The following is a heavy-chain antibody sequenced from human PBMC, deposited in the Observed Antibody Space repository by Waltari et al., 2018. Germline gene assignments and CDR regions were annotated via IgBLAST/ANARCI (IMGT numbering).Heavy chain of an antibody. CDR1: GGSISSYY. CDR3: ARGGDSGWPFFDY. J-gene: IGHJ4*02. D-gene: IGHD5-12*01. CDR2: IYYSGST. Sequence: QVQLQESGPGLVKPSETLSLTCTVPGGSISSYYWSWIRQPPGKGLEWIGYIYYSGSTNYNPSLKSRVTISVDTSKNQFSLKLSSVTAADTAVYYCARGGDSGWPFFDYWGQGTLVTVSS. V-gene: IGHV4-59*01.